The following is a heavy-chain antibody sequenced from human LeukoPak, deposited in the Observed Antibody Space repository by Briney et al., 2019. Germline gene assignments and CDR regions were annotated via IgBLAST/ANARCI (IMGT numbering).Heavy chain of an antibody. D-gene: IGHD2-15*01. CDR3: AIGSYCSGGSCYPLFDY. V-gene: IGHV3-53*01. CDR1: GFTVNNNY. CDR2: IYGDGST. J-gene: IGHJ4*02. Sequence: GGSLRLSCAASGFTVNNNYMNWVRQAPGKGLEWVSGIYGDGSTYYADFVKGRFTIFRDSSKNTLFLQMNSLRAEDTAVYYCAIGSYCSGGSCYPLFDYWGRGTLVTVSS.